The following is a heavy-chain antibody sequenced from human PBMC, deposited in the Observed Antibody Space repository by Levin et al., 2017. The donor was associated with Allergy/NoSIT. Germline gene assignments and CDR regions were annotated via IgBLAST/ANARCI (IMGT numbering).Heavy chain of an antibody. J-gene: IGHJ4*02. CDR2: INSDGSST. CDR1: GFTFSSYW. CDR3: ARGGRSGRYYYGSGTGDY. V-gene: IGHV3-74*01. D-gene: IGHD3-10*01. Sequence: PGGSLRLSCAASGFTFSSYWMHWVRQAPGKGLVWVSRINSDGSSTSYADSVKGRFTISRDNAKNTLYLQMNSLRAEDTAVYYCARGGRSGRYYYGSGTGDYWGQGTLVTVSS.